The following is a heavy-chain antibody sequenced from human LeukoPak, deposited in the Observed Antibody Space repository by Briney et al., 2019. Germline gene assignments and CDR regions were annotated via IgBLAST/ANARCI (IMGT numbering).Heavy chain of an antibody. CDR2: IYYSGST. J-gene: IGHJ4*02. D-gene: IGHD4-11*01. Sequence: SETLSLTCTVSGGSISSGDYYWSWIRQPPGTGLEWIGYIYYSGSTYYNPSLKSRVTISVDTSKNQFSLKLSSVTAADTAVYYCARIHNYSNYPNDFDYWGQGTLVTVSS. CDR3: ARIHNYSNYPNDFDY. CDR1: GGSISSGDYY. V-gene: IGHV4-30-4*01.